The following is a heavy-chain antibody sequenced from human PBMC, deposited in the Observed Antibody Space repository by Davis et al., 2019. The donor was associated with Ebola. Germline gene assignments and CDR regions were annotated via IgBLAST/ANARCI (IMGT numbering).Heavy chain of an antibody. CDR1: GGSISSYH. J-gene: IGHJ4*02. Sequence: SETLSLTCTVSGGSISSYHWSWIRQPPGKGLEWIGYIYYSGSTNYNPSLKSRVTISVDTSKNQFSLKLSSVTAADTAVYYCARGGSSSWYYPNYWGQGTLVTVSS. CDR2: IYYSGST. CDR3: ARGGSSSWYYPNY. V-gene: IGHV4-59*01. D-gene: IGHD6-13*01.